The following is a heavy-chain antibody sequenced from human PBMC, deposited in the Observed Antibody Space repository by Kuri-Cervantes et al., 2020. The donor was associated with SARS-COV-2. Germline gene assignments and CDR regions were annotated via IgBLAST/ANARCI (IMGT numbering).Heavy chain of an antibody. Sequence: GESLKISCAASGFTFSSYAMHWVRQAPGKGLEWVAVISYDGSNKYYADSVKGRFTISRDNAKNSLYLQMSSLRAEDTAVYYCARAASAARLIVTPPGYWGQGTLVTVSS. CDR2: ISYDGSNK. D-gene: IGHD6-6*01. V-gene: IGHV3-30-3*01. CDR3: ARAASAARLIVTPPGY. J-gene: IGHJ4*02. CDR1: GFTFSSYA.